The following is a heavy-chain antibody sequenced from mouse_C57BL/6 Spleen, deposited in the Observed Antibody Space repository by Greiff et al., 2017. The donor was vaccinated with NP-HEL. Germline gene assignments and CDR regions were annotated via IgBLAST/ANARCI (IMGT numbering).Heavy chain of an antibody. V-gene: IGHV1-52*01. CDR3: ARLATVGPFDY. CDR1: GYTFTSYW. Sequence: QVQLQQPGAELVRPGSSVKLSCKASGYTFTSYWMHWVKQRPIQGLEWIGNIDPPDSETHYNQKFKDKATLTVDKSSSTAYMQLSSLTSEDSAVYYCARLATVGPFDYWGQGTTLTVSS. J-gene: IGHJ2*01. CDR2: IDPPDSET. D-gene: IGHD1-1*01.